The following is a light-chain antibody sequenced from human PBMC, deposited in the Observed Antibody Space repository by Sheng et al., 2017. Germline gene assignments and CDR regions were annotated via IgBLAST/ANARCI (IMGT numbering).Light chain of an antibody. CDR3: MQGTHLYS. Sequence: DVVVTQSPASLPVTLGQPASISCRSSHSLVYSDGNTYLNWFHQRPGQSPRRLIYKVSNRDPGVPDRFSGSGSGTEFTLKISRVEAEDVGVYYCMQGTHLYSFGQGTRLEIK. J-gene: IGKJ2*03. CDR2: KVS. CDR1: HSLVYSDGNTY. V-gene: IGKV2-30*01.